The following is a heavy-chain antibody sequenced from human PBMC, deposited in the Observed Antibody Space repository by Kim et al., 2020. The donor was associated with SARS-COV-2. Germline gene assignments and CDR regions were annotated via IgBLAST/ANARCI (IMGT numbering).Heavy chain of an antibody. V-gene: IGHV3-53*04. J-gene: IGHJ6*02. D-gene: IGHD3-16*01. CDR3: ARDGGYNYYGMDV. Sequence: YYADSLKGRFTISRHISNNTRYLQMNSLRTEDTAVYYCARDGGYNYYGMDVWGQGTSVTVSS.